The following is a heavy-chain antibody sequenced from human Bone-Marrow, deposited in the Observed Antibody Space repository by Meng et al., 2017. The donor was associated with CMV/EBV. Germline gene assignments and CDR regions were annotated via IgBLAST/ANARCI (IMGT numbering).Heavy chain of an antibody. V-gene: IGHV4-34*01. CDR2: INHSGST. D-gene: IGHD6-13*01. CDR3: AREIRADSTYYYYYYGMDV. Sequence: ESLKISCAASGFTFSSYSMNWVRQPPGKGLEWIGEINHSGSTNYNPSLKSRVTISVDTSKNQFSLKLSSVTAADTAVYYCAREIRADSTYYYYYYGMDVWGQGTTVTVSS. CDR1: GFTFSSYS. J-gene: IGHJ6*02.